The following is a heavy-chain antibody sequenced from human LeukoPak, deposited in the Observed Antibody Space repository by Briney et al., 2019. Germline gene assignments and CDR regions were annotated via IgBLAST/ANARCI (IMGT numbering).Heavy chain of an antibody. CDR3: ARDLSSLAPSFDN. V-gene: IGHV3-7*04. CDR1: GFTFSNYW. J-gene: IGHJ4*02. D-gene: IGHD6-19*01. Sequence: GGSLRLSCAASGFTFSNYWMSWVRQAPGKGLEWVANIDQDGSVKYYVDSVKGRFTISRDNAKDSLYLQMNSLRAEDTAVYYCARDLSSLAPSFDNWGQGTLVTVSS. CDR2: IDQDGSVK.